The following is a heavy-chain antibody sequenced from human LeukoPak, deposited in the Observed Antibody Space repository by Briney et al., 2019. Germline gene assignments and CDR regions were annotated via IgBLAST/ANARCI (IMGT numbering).Heavy chain of an antibody. D-gene: IGHD3-22*01. J-gene: IGHJ4*02. CDR2: ISGSGGST. V-gene: IGHV3-23*01. CDR3: ARDAFLSSGYFFDY. Sequence: GGSLRLSCAASGFTFSSYAMSWVRQAPGKGLEWVSAISGSGGSTYYADSVKGRFTISRDNAKNSLYLQMNSLRAEDTAVYYCARDAFLSSGYFFDYWGQGTLVTVSS. CDR1: GFTFSSYA.